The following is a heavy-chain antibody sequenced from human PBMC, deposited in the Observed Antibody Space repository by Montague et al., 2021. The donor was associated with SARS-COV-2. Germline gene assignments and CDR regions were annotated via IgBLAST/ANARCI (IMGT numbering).Heavy chain of an antibody. V-gene: IGHV4-34*01. CDR2: INHGGST. CDR1: GRSFSSDC. D-gene: IGHD2-2*02. Sequence: SETLSLTCAVHGRSFSSDCWNWIRQPPGKGRGWIGEINHGGSTNYNPSLKSRLTISADTSKNQFSLKLTSVAAADTAVYYCARLRDGVVPAPILGVGPYYSYYCVDVWGRGTTVTVSS. J-gene: IGHJ6*03. CDR3: ARLRDGVVPAPILGVGPYYSYYCVDV.